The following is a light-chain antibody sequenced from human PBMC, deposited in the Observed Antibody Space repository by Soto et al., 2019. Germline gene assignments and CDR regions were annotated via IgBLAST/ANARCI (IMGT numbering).Light chain of an antibody. Sequence: EIVLTQSPGTLSLSPGERGTLSCRASQSVSSNYLAWYQQKPGQAPRLLIYGASSRATGIPDRFSGSGSGTGFTLTISKLEPEDFAVYYCQQYGTSPFSFGGGTKVEIK. CDR2: GAS. CDR3: QQYGTSPFS. J-gene: IGKJ4*01. CDR1: QSVSSNY. V-gene: IGKV3-20*01.